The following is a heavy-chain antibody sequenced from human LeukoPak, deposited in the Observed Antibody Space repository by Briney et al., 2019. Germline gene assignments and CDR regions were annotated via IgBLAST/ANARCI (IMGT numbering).Heavy chain of an antibody. D-gene: IGHD3-10*01. CDR3: ARENVLLWFGESLYYMDV. J-gene: IGHJ6*03. Sequence: GASVKVSCKASGYTFTSYGISWVRQAPGQGLEWMGWISAYNGNTNYAQKLQGRVTMTTDTSTSTAYMELRSLRSDDTAVYYCARENVLLWFGESLYYMDVWGKGTTVTVSS. CDR1: GYTFTSYG. CDR2: ISAYNGNT. V-gene: IGHV1-18*01.